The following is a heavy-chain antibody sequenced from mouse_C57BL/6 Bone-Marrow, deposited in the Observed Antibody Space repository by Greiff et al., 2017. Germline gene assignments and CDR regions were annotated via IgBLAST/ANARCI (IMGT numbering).Heavy chain of an antibody. V-gene: IGHV1-18*01. CDR3: ARANGEYDEGFAY. J-gene: IGHJ3*01. D-gene: IGHD2-14*01. Sequence: EVQLQQSGPELVKPGASVKISCQASGYTFTDYNMDWVKQSHGKSLEWIGDINPNNGGTIYNQKFKGKATMTVDKSSSTAYMELRSLTSEDTAVYYCARANGEYDEGFAYWGQGTLVTVSA. CDR1: GYTFTDYN. CDR2: INPNNGGT.